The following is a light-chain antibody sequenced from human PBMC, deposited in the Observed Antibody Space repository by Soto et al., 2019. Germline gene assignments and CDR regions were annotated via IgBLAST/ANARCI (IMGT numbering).Light chain of an antibody. Sequence: QSALTQPPSASGSPGQSVTISCTGTSSDVGGYNYVSWYQQHPGKAPKLMIFEVNKRPSGVPDRFSGSKSGDTASLTVSGLPAEDEADYCCSSYAGNNTLLFGGGTKLTVL. J-gene: IGLJ3*02. CDR1: SSDVGGYNY. V-gene: IGLV2-8*01. CDR3: SSYAGNNTLL. CDR2: EVN.